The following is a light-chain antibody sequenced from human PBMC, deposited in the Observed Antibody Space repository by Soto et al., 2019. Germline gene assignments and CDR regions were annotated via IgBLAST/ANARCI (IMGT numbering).Light chain of an antibody. Sequence: ELVLTQSPGTLSLSPGERATLSCRASQSVTTYLVWYQQKPGQAPRLLIFGASNRATGIPARFSGSGSATDFTLTISSLEPEDSAVYYCQQRSSWPITFGQGTRLEIK. V-gene: IGKV3-11*01. J-gene: IGKJ5*01. CDR2: GAS. CDR1: QSVTTY. CDR3: QQRSSWPIT.